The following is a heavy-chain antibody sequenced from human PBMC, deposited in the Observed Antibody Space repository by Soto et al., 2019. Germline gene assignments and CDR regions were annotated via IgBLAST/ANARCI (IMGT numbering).Heavy chain of an antibody. CDR1: GFTFNNYA. CDR3: AKAGGTASSVDYFDP. Sequence: AGSLRLSCAASGFTFNNYAINWVRQSPGKGLEWVSVISGSAGSTYYADSVKGRFTITRDNPKNTLYLQMNSLRAEDTAVYYCAKAGGTASSVDYFDPSGQGTLVTVSS. D-gene: IGHD3-10*01. V-gene: IGHV3-23*01. J-gene: IGHJ4*02. CDR2: ISGSAGST.